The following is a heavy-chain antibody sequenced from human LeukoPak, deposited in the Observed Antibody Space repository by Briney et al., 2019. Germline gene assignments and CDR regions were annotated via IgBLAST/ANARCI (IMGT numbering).Heavy chain of an antibody. D-gene: IGHD3-22*01. J-gene: IGHJ4*02. CDR1: GITFSSSG. Sequence: GGSLRLSCAASGITFSSSGMNWVRQAPGKGREGVSYISSMGSTIYYADSVKGRFTISRDNAKNSLYLQMNSLRAEDTAVYYCARRPYYYDSLDYWGQGTLVTVSS. V-gene: IGHV3-48*03. CDR3: ARRPYYYDSLDY. CDR2: ISSMGSTI.